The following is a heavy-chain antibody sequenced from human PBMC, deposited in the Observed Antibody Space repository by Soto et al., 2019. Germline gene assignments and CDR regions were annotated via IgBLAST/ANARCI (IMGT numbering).Heavy chain of an antibody. D-gene: IGHD5-12*01. CDR1: GFTFSSYA. J-gene: IGHJ4*02. V-gene: IGHV3-23*01. Sequence: GGSLRLSCAASGFTFSSYAMSWVRQAPGKGLEWVSAISGSGGSTYYADSVKGRFTISRDNSKNTLYLQMNSLRAEDTAVYYCAKGTGHSGYVYYDYWGQGTLVTVSS. CDR3: AKGTGHSGYVYYDY. CDR2: ISGSGGST.